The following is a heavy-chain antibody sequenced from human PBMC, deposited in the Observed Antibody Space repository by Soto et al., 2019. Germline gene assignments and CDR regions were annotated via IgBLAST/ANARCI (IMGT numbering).Heavy chain of an antibody. Sequence: SETLSLTCAVSGGSFTSNNWWTWVRQPPGQGLEWIGEIYRTGSTNYNPSLKSRVTISLDKSEDQFSLKVTSLTAADTAVYYCASRDPGTSVDYWGQGTLVTVSS. CDR3: ASRDPGTSVDY. J-gene: IGHJ4*02. V-gene: IGHV4-4*02. CDR1: GGSFTSNNW. D-gene: IGHD1-7*01. CDR2: IYRTGST.